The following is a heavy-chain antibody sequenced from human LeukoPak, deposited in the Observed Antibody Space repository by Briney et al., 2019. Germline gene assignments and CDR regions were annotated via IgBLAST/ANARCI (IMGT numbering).Heavy chain of an antibody. D-gene: IGHD6-19*01. CDR1: GFTFSNYA. Sequence: GGSLRLSCAASGFTFSNYAMHWVRQAPGKGLEWVAVISDDGSNKYYADSVKGRFTISRDNSKNTLYLQMNSLRAEDTAVYYCARDRAGFDYWGQGTLVTISS. CDR2: ISDDGSNK. V-gene: IGHV3-30*03. J-gene: IGHJ4*02. CDR3: ARDRAGFDY.